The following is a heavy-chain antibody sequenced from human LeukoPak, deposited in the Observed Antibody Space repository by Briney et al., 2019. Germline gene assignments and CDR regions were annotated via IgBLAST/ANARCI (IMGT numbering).Heavy chain of an antibody. V-gene: IGHV3-30*18. D-gene: IGHD2-2*02. J-gene: IGHJ4*02. CDR2: ISYDGSNK. CDR1: GFTFSSYG. Sequence: GGSLRLSCAASGFTFSSYGMHWVRQAPGKGLEWVAVISYDGSNKYYADSVKGRFTISRDNAKNSLYLQMNSLRAEDMALYYCAKAGCGYINCYMNYWGQGTLVTVSS. CDR3: AKAGCGYINCYMNY.